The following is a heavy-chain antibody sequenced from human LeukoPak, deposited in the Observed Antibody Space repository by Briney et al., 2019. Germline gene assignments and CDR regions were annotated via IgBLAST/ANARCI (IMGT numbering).Heavy chain of an antibody. Sequence: GGSLRLSCAASGFTFSNYAMSWLRQAPGKGLEWVSGISGSGGSTYYADSVKGRFTISRDNSKNTLFLQMNSLRAEDTAVYYCAKGSFQGVTPNDYWGQGTLVTVSS. V-gene: IGHV3-23*01. J-gene: IGHJ4*02. D-gene: IGHD3-10*01. CDR1: GFTFSNYA. CDR3: AKGSFQGVTPNDY. CDR2: ISGSGGST.